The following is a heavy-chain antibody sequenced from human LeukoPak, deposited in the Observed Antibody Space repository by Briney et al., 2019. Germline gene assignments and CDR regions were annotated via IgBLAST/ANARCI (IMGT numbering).Heavy chain of an antibody. Sequence: GGSLRLSCAASGFTFSRYSMNWVRQAPGKGLEWVSSISTSSTYIYYADSVKGRFTISRDNAKNSLFLQMNSLRAEDTAVYYCARGSTTLDCWGQGTLVTVSS. CDR3: ARGSTTLDC. V-gene: IGHV3-21*01. CDR1: GFTFSRYS. CDR2: ISTSSTYI. D-gene: IGHD1-26*01. J-gene: IGHJ4*02.